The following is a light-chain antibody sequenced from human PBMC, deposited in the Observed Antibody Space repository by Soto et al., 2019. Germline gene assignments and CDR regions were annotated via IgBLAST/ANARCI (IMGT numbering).Light chain of an antibody. V-gene: IGKV1-5*01. Sequence: DIQMTQSPSALSASVGDRVTISCRASQSISTWLAWYQQKPGTAPNLLIYDASTLEGGVPSRSSGSGSGTEFTLTITSLQPVDFAPYYYQQYSSYSPYTFGQGTKVEIK. CDR3: QQYSSYSPYT. J-gene: IGKJ2*01. CDR1: QSISTW. CDR2: DAS.